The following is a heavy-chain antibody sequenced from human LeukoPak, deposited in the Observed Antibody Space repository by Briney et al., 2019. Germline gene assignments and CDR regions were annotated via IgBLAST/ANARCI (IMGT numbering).Heavy chain of an antibody. V-gene: IGHV1-8*03. J-gene: IGHJ6*03. CDR1: GYTFTSYD. CDR2: MNPNSGNA. CDR3: AKEGYRRGYYTYYYMDV. D-gene: IGHD6-13*01. Sequence: ASVKVSFKASGYTFTSYDINWVRQATGQGLEWMGWMNPNSGNAGYAQKFQGRVTITRNTSISTAYMELSSLRSEDTAVYYCAKEGYRRGYYTYYYMDVWGKGTTVTVSS.